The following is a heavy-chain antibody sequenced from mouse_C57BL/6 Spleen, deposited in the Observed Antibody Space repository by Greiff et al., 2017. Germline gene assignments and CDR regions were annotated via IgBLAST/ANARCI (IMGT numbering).Heavy chain of an antibody. D-gene: IGHD1-1*01. CDR3: ASYYYGSSFWYCDV. CDR2: IYPRDGST. CDR1: GYTFTSYD. J-gene: IGHJ1*03. Sequence: VQLQQSGPELVKPGASVQLSCKASGYTFTSYDINWVKQRPGKGLEWIGWIYPRDGSTKYTEKFKGKATLTVDTSSSTAYMELHSLTSEDSAVYFCASYYYGSSFWYCDVWGTGTTVTVSS. V-gene: IGHV1-85*01.